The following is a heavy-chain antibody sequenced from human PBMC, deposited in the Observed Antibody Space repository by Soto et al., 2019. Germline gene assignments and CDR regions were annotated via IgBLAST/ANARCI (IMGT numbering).Heavy chain of an antibody. CDR3: ARAEVGGAAAGISYYHHGLDV. CDR2: ISTDNGNT. V-gene: IGHV1-18*01. Sequence: QVQLVQSGAEVKKPGASVKVSCQASGYTFTNYGISWVRQAPGQGLEWMGWISTDNGNTHSARKLQGRVTLTTDTFTSTSYMEVKSLRTADTAMYYCARAEVGGAAAGISYYHHGLDVWGQGTTVTVSS. J-gene: IGHJ6*02. CDR1: GYTFTNYG. D-gene: IGHD6-13*01.